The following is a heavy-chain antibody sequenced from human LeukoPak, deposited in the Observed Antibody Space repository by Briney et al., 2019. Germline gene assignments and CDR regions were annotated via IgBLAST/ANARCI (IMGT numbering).Heavy chain of an antibody. CDR3: ARGGWELPRDY. CDR2: INTDGSST. J-gene: IGHJ4*02. D-gene: IGHD1-26*01. Sequence: GGSLRLSCAASGFTFSSYWMHWVRQAPGKGLVWVSRINTDGSSTAYADSVKGRFTISRDNAKNTLYLQMNSLRAEDTAVYYCARGGWELPRDYWGQGALVTVSS. V-gene: IGHV3-74*01. CDR1: GFTFSSYW.